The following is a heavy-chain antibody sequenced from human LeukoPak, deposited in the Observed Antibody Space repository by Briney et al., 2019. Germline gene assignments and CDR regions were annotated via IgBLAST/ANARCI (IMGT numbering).Heavy chain of an antibody. Sequence: SETLSLTCTVSGGSISSSAYWGWIRQPPGKGLEWIGSIYYSKNTYYNPSLKSRVTISIDTSKNQFSLRLTSVTAADTAVYYCARWRPYFYDSSGYVDYWGQGTLVTVSS. J-gene: IGHJ4*02. V-gene: IGHV4-39*07. D-gene: IGHD3-22*01. CDR3: ARWRPYFYDSSGYVDY. CDR2: IYYSKNT. CDR1: GGSISSSAY.